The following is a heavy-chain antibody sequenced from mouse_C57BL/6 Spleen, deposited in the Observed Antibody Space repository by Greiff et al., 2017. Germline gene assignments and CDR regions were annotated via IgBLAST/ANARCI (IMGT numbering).Heavy chain of an antibody. D-gene: IGHD3-2*02. J-gene: IGHJ3*01. CDR3: AVDSSGLAWFAY. CDR1: GYSITSGYD. V-gene: IGHV3-1*01. Sequence: ESGPGMVKPSQSLSLTCTVTGYSITSGYDWHWIRHFPGNKLEWMGYISYSGSTNYNPSLKSRISITHDTSKNHFFLKLNSVTTEDTATYYCAVDSSGLAWFAYWGQGTLVTVSA. CDR2: ISYSGST.